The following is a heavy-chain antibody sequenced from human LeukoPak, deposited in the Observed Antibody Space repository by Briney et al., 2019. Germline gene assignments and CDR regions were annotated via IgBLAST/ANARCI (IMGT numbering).Heavy chain of an antibody. CDR3: ARVWRTPRPNYYGSGSYLGVGYCFDY. CDR1: GGSFSGYY. J-gene: IGHJ4*02. CDR2: INHSGST. D-gene: IGHD3-10*01. Sequence: PSETLSLTCAVYGGSFSGYYWSWIRQPPGKGLEWIGEINHSGSTNYNPSLKSRVTISVDTSKNQFSLKLSSVTAADTAVYYCARVWRTPRPNYYGSGSYLGVGYCFDYWGQGTLVTVSS. V-gene: IGHV4-34*01.